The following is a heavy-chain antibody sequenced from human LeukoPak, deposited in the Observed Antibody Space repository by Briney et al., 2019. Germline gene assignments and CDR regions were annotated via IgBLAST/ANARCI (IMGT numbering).Heavy chain of an antibody. Sequence: PSETLCLTCTVSGGSISSYYWSWIRQPPGKGLEWVGYIYYSGSTNYNPSLKSRVTISVDTSKNQFSLKLSSVTAADAAVYYCARYSNIAAADDYWGQGTLVTVSS. V-gene: IGHV4-59*01. D-gene: IGHD6-13*01. CDR1: GGSISSYY. J-gene: IGHJ4*02. CDR3: ARYSNIAAADDY. CDR2: IYYSGST.